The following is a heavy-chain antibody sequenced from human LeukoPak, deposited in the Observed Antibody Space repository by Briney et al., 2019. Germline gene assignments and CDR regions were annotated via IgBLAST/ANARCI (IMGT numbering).Heavy chain of an antibody. CDR3: AKAGRGGAITLVRGVKGDYYYMDV. CDR2: ISGSGGRI. CDR1: GFIFSRYW. D-gene: IGHD3-10*01. Sequence: GGSLRLSCVGSGFIFSRYWMTWVRQAPGKGLEWVSGISGSGGRIYYVDSVKGRFTISRDNSKNTLYLQMNSLRAEDTAVYYCAKAGRGGAITLVRGVKGDYYYMDVWGKGTTVTISS. V-gene: IGHV3-23*01. J-gene: IGHJ6*03.